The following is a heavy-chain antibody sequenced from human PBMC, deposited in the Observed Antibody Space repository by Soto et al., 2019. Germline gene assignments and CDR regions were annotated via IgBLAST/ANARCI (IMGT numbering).Heavy chain of an antibody. CDR3: AKHLSGQWLVLAEYFQH. V-gene: IGHV3-30*18. D-gene: IGHD6-19*01. J-gene: IGHJ1*01. CDR1: GFTLSSYG. CDR2: ISYDGSNK. Sequence: GSLSLYCAASGFTLSSYGMHWVRQAPGKGLEWVAVISYDGSNKYYADSVKGRFTISRDNSKNTLYLQMNRLRAEDTAVYYWAKHLSGQWLVLAEYFQHWGQGTLGIVSS.